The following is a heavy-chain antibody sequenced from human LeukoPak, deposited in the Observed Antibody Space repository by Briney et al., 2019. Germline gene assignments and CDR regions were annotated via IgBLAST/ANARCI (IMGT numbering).Heavy chain of an antibody. J-gene: IGHJ6*02. Sequence: GGSLRLSCAASGFTFGDYAMNWVRQAPGKGLEWVSSISWNSSCIGYADSVKGRFTISRDNAKNSLYLQMNSLRAEDTALYYCAKGQFRWNDVLSVYYYGMDVWGQGTTVTVSS. D-gene: IGHD1-1*01. V-gene: IGHV3-9*01. CDR1: GFTFGDYA. CDR3: AKGQFRWNDVLSVYYYGMDV. CDR2: ISWNSSCI.